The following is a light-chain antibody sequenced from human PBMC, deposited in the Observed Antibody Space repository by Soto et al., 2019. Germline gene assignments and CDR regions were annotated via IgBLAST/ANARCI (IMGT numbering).Light chain of an antibody. CDR1: QSITTY. CDR2: AAS. Sequence: DIQITQSPSSLSASVGARVTMTCRASQSITTYLNWYRQKPGKAPKLLIYAASTLQRGVPSRFSGSGSGTDCTLTISCLQSEDFATYYCQQYYSYPLAFGQGTKV. J-gene: IGKJ1*01. V-gene: IGKV1-39*01. CDR3: QQYYSYPLA.